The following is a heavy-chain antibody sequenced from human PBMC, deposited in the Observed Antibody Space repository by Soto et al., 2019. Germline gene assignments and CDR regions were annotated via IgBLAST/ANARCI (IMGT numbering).Heavy chain of an antibody. CDR2: INPSGGST. Sequence: QVQLVQSGGEVRKPGASVKLSCKASGYSFNDYYIHWVRQGPGQALEWIGMINPSGGSTTYAERFQDRLTLTRDKSTRTVYMELSSLSSADTANYYCARMTTLTGFERFQDWGQGTLVSVSS. CDR1: GYSFNDYY. J-gene: IGHJ1*01. V-gene: IGHV1-46*02. D-gene: IGHD3-9*01. CDR3: ARMTTLTGFERFQD.